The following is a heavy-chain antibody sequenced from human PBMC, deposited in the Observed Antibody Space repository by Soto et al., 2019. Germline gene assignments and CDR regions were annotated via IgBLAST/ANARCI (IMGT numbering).Heavy chain of an antibody. J-gene: IGHJ6*02. Sequence: PEESLKVSCKGSGYSFTSYCISWVRQMPGKGLEWMGRIDPSDSYTKYSPSFQGHVTISADKSISTAYLQWSSLTASDTAMYYCVSNKNWNYPCGTVVSGQGIPISGSS. CDR3: VSNKNWNYPCGTVV. D-gene: IGHD1-1*01. CDR1: GYSFTSYC. CDR2: IDPSDSYT. V-gene: IGHV5-10-1*01.